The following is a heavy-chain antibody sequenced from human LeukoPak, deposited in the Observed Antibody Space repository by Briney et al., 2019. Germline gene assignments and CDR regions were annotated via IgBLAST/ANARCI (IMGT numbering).Heavy chain of an antibody. V-gene: IGHV3-33*01. J-gene: IGHJ4*02. CDR2: IWYDGSNK. Sequence: GRSLRLSCAASGSTFSSYGMHWVRQAPGKGLEWVAVIWYDGSNKYYADSVKGRFTISRDNSKNTLYLQMNSLRAEDTAVYYCASSDFWSGYYLDYWGQGTLVTVSS. CDR1: GSTFSSYG. D-gene: IGHD3-3*01. CDR3: ASSDFWSGYYLDY.